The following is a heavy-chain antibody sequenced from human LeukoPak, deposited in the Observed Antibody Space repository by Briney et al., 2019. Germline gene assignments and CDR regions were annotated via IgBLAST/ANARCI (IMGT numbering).Heavy chain of an antibody. Sequence: GGSLRLSCAASGFTFSSYGMHWVRQAPGKGLEWVAVIWYDGSNKYYADSVKGRFTISRDSSKNTLYLQMNSLRAEDTAVYYCARDRSSWSIHYYYGMDVWGQGTTVTVSS. CDR2: IWYDGSNK. CDR1: GFTFSSYG. J-gene: IGHJ6*02. V-gene: IGHV3-33*01. CDR3: ARDRSSWSIHYYYGMDV. D-gene: IGHD6-13*01.